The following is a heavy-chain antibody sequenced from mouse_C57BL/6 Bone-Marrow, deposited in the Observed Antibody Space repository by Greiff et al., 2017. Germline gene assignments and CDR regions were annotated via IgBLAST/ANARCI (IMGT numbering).Heavy chain of an antibody. J-gene: IGHJ2*01. Sequence: VQLQQSGGGLVQPGESLKLSCESNEYEFPSHDMSWVRKTPEKRLELVAAINSDGGSTYYPDTMESRFIISRDNTKKTLYLQMSSLRSEDTALYYCARPDGNSMLDYWGQGTTVTVSS. CDR1: EYEFPSHD. CDR3: ARPDGNSMLDY. CDR2: INSDGGST. V-gene: IGHV5-2*01. D-gene: IGHD2-1*01.